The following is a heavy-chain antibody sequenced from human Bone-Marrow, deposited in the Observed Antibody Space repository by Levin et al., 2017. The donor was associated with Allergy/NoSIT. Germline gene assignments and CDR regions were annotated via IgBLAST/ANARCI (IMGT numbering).Heavy chain of an antibody. Sequence: GESLKISCKASGSRFFSYGINWVRQAPGQGLESMGWISTNNNITHYAQKFQGRVTMTTDTSTRTVYMELRSLNSDDTGVYYCARGASDQGDYVYYSEMDVWGQGTTVTVSS. V-gene: IGHV1-18*01. CDR2: ISTNNNIT. J-gene: IGHJ6*02. D-gene: IGHD4-17*01. CDR3: ARGASDQGDYVYYSEMDV. CDR1: GSRFFSYG.